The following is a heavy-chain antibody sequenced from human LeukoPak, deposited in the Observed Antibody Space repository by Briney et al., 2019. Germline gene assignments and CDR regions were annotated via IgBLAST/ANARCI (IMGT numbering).Heavy chain of an antibody. CDR2: ISWDGGST. J-gene: IGHJ4*02. CDR1: GFTFSSYW. Sequence: GGSLRLSCAASGFTFSSYWMSWVRQAPGKGLEWVSLISWDGGSTYYADSVKGRFTISRDNSKNSLYLQMNSLRAEDTALYYCAKDMAAYYYSSGNIDSWGQGTLVTVSS. D-gene: IGHD3-10*01. CDR3: AKDMAAYYYSSGNIDS. V-gene: IGHV3-43D*03.